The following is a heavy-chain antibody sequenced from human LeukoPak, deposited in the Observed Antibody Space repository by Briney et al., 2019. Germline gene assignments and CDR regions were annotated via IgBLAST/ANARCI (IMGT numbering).Heavy chain of an antibody. Sequence: GGSLRLSCAASGFTFSSYAMSWVRQAPGKGLEWVSAISGSGGSTYYADSVKGRFTVSSDNSKNTLYLQMSSLRAEDTAVYYCAKDRGRYYDSSGYYWGYYFDSWGQGILVTVSA. V-gene: IGHV3-23*01. D-gene: IGHD3-22*01. CDR1: GFTFSSYA. J-gene: IGHJ4*02. CDR2: ISGSGGST. CDR3: AKDRGRYYDSSGYYWGYYFDS.